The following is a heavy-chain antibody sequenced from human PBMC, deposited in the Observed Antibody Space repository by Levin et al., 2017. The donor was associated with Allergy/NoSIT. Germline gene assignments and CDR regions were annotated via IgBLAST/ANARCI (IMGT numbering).Heavy chain of an antibody. Sequence: GSLRLSCTVSGGSISSYYWSWIRQPPGKGLEWIGYIYYSGSTNYNPSLKSRVTISVDTSKNQFSLKLSSVTAADTAVYYCASTYDILTGSSDDAFDIWGQGTMVTVSS. D-gene: IGHD3-9*01. CDR3: ASTYDILTGSSDDAFDI. V-gene: IGHV4-59*01. J-gene: IGHJ3*02. CDR2: IYYSGST. CDR1: GGSISSYY.